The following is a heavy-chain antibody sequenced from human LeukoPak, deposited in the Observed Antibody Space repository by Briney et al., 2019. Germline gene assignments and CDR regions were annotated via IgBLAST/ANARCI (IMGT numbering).Heavy chain of an antibody. J-gene: IGHJ2*01. CDR3: ARLKLGAYFDL. V-gene: IGHV4-59*08. Sequence: SETLSLTCPVSGGSTSSDYWSWIRQSPGKGLEWVGYVYNSGDTGKNPSLKSRVTILLDMSKNQCSLKLTSVSAADTAVYYCARLKLGAYFDLWGRGTPVTVSS. CDR2: VYNSGDT. D-gene: IGHD3-16*01. CDR1: GGSTSSDY.